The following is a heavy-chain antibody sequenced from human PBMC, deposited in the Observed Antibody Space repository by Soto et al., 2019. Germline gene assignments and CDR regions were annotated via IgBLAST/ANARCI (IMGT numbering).Heavy chain of an antibody. CDR1: GGTFSSYA. J-gene: IGHJ3*02. V-gene: IGHV1-69*13. Sequence: GASVKVSCKASGGTFSSYAISWVRQAPGQGLEWMGGIIPIFGTANYAQKFQGRVTITADESTSTAYMGLSSLRSEDTAVYYCATYYYVPPDAFDIWGQGTMVTVSS. CDR3: ATYYYVPPDAFDI. CDR2: IIPIFGTA. D-gene: IGHD3-10*02.